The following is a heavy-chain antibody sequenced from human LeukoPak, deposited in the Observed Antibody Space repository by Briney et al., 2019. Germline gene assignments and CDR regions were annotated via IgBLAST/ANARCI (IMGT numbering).Heavy chain of an antibody. CDR1: GGSFSGYY. V-gene: IGHV4-34*01. J-gene: IGHJ4*02. CDR3: ARVTGYMIEDYFDY. D-gene: IGHD3-9*01. Sequence: SETLFLTCAVYGGSFSGYYWSWIRQPPGKGLEWIGEINHSGSTNYNPSLKSRVTISVDTSKNQFSLKLRSVTAADTAVYYCARVTGYMIEDYFDYWGQGILVTVSS. CDR2: INHSGST.